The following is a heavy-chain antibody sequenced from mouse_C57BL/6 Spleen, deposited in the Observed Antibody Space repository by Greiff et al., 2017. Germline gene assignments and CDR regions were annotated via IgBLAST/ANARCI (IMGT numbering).Heavy chain of an antibody. D-gene: IGHD1-1*01. J-gene: IGHJ4*01. CDR3: ARGTTVVAKDYAMDY. V-gene: IGHV7-3*01. Sequence: EVQLVESGGGLVQPGGSLSLSCAASGFTFTDYYMSWVRQPPGKALEWLGFIRNKANGYTTEYSASVKGRFTISRDNSQSILYLQMNALRAEDSAVYSSARGTTVVAKDYAMDYWGQGTSVTVSS. CDR2: IRNKANGYTT. CDR1: GFTFTDYY.